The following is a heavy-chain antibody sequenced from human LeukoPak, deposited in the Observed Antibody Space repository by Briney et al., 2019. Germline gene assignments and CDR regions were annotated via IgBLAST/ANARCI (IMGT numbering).Heavy chain of an antibody. D-gene: IGHD2-15*01. J-gene: IGHJ4*02. CDR3: ARVPSLGYCTGASCYRFDH. CDR1: GYTFASYD. Sequence: RASVKVSCKASGYTFASYDINWVRQAPGQGLEWMGWMNPDSTNTGYAQKFQGRVTMTRDTSMSTAYMELSSLTSEDTAVYYCARVPSLGYCTGASCYRFDHWGPGTLVAVSS. CDR2: MNPDSTNT. V-gene: IGHV1-8*01.